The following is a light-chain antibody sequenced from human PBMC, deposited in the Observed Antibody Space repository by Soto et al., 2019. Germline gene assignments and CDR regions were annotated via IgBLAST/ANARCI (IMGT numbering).Light chain of an antibody. CDR1: QTISTL. V-gene: IGKV1-5*03. J-gene: IGKJ1*01. CDR2: KAS. CDR3: QQYSTYPWT. Sequence: DIQMTQSPSTLSASVGDRVTITCRASQTISTLLAWYQQRPGKAPNLLIYKASSLESGVPSRFSGSGSGTEFTLTISSLQPDDLATYFCQQYSTYPWTFGQGTKVEVK.